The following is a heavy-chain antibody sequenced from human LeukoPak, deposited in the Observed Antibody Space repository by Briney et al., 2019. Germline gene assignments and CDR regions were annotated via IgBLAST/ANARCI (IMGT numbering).Heavy chain of an antibody. Sequence: GGSLRLSCAASGFTFSMYAMSWVRQAPGKGLEWVSLISGSGDTTYHAGSVKGRFTISRDNSKNTLYLQMNSLRAGDTAVYYCAKDIVPYCSSTTCYMIADYWGQGTLVTVSS. CDR3: AKDIVPYCSSTTCYMIADY. J-gene: IGHJ4*02. V-gene: IGHV3-23*01. CDR1: GFTFSMYA. D-gene: IGHD2-2*02. CDR2: ISGSGDTT.